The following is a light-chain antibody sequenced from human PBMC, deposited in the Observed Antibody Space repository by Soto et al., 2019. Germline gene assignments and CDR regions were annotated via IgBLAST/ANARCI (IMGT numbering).Light chain of an antibody. Sequence: EIVLTQSPGTLSLSPGESATLSCRASQSVSNNYLAWYQQKPGQAPRLLIYGASNRATGIQDRFSGSGSGTEFTLTIRRLEPEDFAVYYCQQYGSPGTCGQGTKVDIK. V-gene: IGKV3-20*01. CDR2: GAS. J-gene: IGKJ1*01. CDR3: QQYGSPGT. CDR1: QSVSNNY.